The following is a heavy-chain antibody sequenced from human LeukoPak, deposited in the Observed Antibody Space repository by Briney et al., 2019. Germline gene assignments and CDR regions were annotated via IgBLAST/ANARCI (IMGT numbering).Heavy chain of an antibody. CDR3: ARDRAEGKTWVEFDP. V-gene: IGHV3-66*02. CDR1: GFIVNSYA. J-gene: IGHJ5*02. Sequence: GGSLRLSCAASGFIVNSYAMSWVRQAPGRGLAWVSLIYSDGVTQYADSVKGRFTISRDNSKNTLYLQMTSLRDEDTAVYFCARDRAEGKTWVEFDPWGQGTLVTVSS. CDR2: IYSDGVT.